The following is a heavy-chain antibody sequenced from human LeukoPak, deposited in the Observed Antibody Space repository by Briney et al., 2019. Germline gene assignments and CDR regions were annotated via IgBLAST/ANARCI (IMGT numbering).Heavy chain of an antibody. CDR3: ARVRQIAVAAYYFDY. D-gene: IGHD6-19*01. Sequence: GGSLRLSCAASGFTFSSYAMSWVRQAPGKGLEWVSAISGSGGSTYYADSVKGRFTISRDNSKNTLYLQMNSPRAEDTAVYYCARVRQIAVAAYYFDYWGQGTLVTVSS. CDR2: ISGSGGST. J-gene: IGHJ4*02. V-gene: IGHV3-23*01. CDR1: GFTFSSYA.